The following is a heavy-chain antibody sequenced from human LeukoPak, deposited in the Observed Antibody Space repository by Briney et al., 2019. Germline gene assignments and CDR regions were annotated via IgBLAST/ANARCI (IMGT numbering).Heavy chain of an antibody. Sequence: ASVKVSCKASGNTFTSYGISWVRQAPGQGLEWMGSISAFNGNTNYAQKLQGRVTMTTDTSTSTAYMELRSLGSDDTAVYYCARVGGYGSSWFTGDYYYGMDVWGQGTTVTVSS. D-gene: IGHD6-13*01. CDR2: ISAFNGNT. V-gene: IGHV1-18*01. J-gene: IGHJ6*02. CDR3: ARVGGYGSSWFTGDYYYGMDV. CDR1: GNTFTSYG.